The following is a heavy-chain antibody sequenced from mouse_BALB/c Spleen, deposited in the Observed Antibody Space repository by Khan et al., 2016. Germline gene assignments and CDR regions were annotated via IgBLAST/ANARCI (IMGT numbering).Heavy chain of an antibody. CDR2: ISPSGST. J-gene: IGHJ4*01. D-gene: IGHD2-3*01. V-gene: IGHV3-2*02. CDR1: GYSITSDYA. Sequence: EVQLQESGPGLVKPSQSLSLTCTVTGYSITSDYAWNWIRQFPGNKLEWMGYISPSGSTNYNPALQSRISITRDTSKNQFFLQLNSVTTEDTATYYCARDGSRYNYAMDYWGQGTSVTVSS. CDR3: ARDGSRYNYAMDY.